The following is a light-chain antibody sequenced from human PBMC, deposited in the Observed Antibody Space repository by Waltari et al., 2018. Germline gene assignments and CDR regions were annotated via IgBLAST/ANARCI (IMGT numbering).Light chain of an antibody. CDR2: KDN. V-gene: IGLV3-25*03. CDR1: ELTRQK. CDR3: QSADRSGSQWV. J-gene: IGLJ3*02. Sequence: SYELTQPPTVSVSPGHTARITCSGDELTRQKVGWYQKKAGQAPLMVMYKDNERPSGIPDRFSGSGSGTTITLTISDVQAEDEADYYCQSADRSGSQWVFGGGTKLTVL.